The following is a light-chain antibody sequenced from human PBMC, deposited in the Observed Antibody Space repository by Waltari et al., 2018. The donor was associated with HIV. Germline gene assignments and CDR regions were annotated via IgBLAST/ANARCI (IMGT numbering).Light chain of an antibody. J-gene: IGLJ2*01. CDR1: SNDLGTYNL. CDR2: EVT. Sequence: QSALTQPGSVSGSPGQSITISCTGTSNDLGTYNLVSWYQQHPGKAPKLMIYEVTNRPSGVPDRFSGSKSGNTASLTISDLRTEDETNYYCASFTKDFTVVFGGGTKVTVL. V-gene: IGLV2-14*02. CDR3: ASFTKDFTVV.